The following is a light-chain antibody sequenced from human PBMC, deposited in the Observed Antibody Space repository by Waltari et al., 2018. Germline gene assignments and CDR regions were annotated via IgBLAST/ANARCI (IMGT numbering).Light chain of an antibody. Sequence: SYELTQAPSVSVSPGQAASITCSGAKLGDNYVCWYQQKPGQSPVLVIYQDNKRPSGIPERFSGSNSGNTATLTISGTQAMDEADYYCQAWDSSVVFGGGTKLTVL. CDR3: QAWDSSVV. V-gene: IGLV3-1*01. CDR1: KLGDNY. CDR2: QDN. J-gene: IGLJ3*02.